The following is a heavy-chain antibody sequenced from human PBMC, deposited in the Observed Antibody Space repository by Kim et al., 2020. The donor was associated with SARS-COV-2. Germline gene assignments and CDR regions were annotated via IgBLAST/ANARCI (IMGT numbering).Heavy chain of an antibody. J-gene: IGHJ4*02. CDR3: ARTPRDYCGGDCYSGDY. V-gene: IGHV4-39*01. CDR1: GGSISSSSYY. CDR2: IYYSGST. D-gene: IGHD2-21*02. Sequence: SETLSLTCTVSGGSISSSSYYWGWIRQPPGKGLEWIGSIYYSGSTYYNPSLKSRVTISVDTSKNQFSLKLSSVTAADTAVYYCARTPRDYCGGDCYSGDYWGQGTLFTVSS.